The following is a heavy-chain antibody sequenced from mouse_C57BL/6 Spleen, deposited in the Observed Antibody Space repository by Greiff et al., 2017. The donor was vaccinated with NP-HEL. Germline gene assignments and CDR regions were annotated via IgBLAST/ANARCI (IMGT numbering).Heavy chain of an antibody. CDR1: GFTFSDAW. J-gene: IGHJ2*01. V-gene: IGHV6-6*01. Sequence: EVKVEESGGGLVQPGGSMKLSCAASGFTFSDAWMDWVRQSPEQGLEWVAEIRNKANNHATYYAESVKGRFTISRDDSKSSVYLQMNSLRAEDTGIYYCTRRGPYYFDYWGQGTTLTVSS. CDR2: IRNKANNHAT. CDR3: TRRGPYYFDY.